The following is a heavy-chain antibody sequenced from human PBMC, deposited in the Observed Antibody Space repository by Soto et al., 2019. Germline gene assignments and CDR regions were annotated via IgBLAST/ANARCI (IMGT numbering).Heavy chain of an antibody. J-gene: IGHJ5*01. D-gene: IGHD1-1*01. CDR3: ARQTTYTSSWVDY. V-gene: IGHV4-4*07. CDR1: GGSISNYY. Sequence: SETLPLTCTVSGGSISNYYWTWIRQPAGKGLEWIGRSYTSGSTNYNPSLKSRVTLSVDTSKNQFSLKLSSVTAADTALYYCARQTTYTSSWVDYWGHGSLVTVSS. CDR2: SYTSGST.